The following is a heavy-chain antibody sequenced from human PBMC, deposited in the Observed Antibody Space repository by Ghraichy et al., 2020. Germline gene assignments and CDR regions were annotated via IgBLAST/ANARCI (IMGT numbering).Heavy chain of an antibody. D-gene: IGHD3-10*01. J-gene: IGHJ6*02. CDR3: ARALGRKYYYYGLDD. Sequence: SETLSLTCTVSGASISSGIYYWSWIRQHPRKGLEWIGYMSSSGSTDYNPSLQSRLTISVDTSKSQFSLSLSSVTAADTAIYYCARALGRKYYYYGLDDWGQGTTVTVSS. CDR1: GASISSGIYY. CDR2: MSSSGST. V-gene: IGHV4-31*03.